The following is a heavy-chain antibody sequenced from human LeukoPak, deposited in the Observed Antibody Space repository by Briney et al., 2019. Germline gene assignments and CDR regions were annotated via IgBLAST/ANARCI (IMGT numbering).Heavy chain of an antibody. CDR2: ISSSSSYI. V-gene: IGHV3-21*01. CDR3: APLVGATESRKYYFDY. Sequence: KTGGSLRLSCAASGFTFSSYSMNWVRQAPGKGLEGVSSISSSSSYIYYADSVKGRFTISRDNAKNSLYMQMNSLRAEDTAVYYCAPLVGATESRKYYFDYWGQGTLVTVSS. D-gene: IGHD1-26*01. J-gene: IGHJ4*02. CDR1: GFTFSSYS.